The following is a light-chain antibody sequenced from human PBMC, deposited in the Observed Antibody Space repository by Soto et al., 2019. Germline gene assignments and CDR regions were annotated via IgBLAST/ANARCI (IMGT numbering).Light chain of an antibody. J-gene: IGKJ2*01. CDR2: GAS. V-gene: IGKV3-20*01. CDR3: QQYDSSPYT. CDR1: QSVSSSY. Sequence: EIVLTQSPGTLSLSPGERATLSCRASQSVSSSYLAWYQQKPGQAPRLLIYGASSRATGIPDRFSGSGSGTDFTLTISRLEPEDFAVYYWQQYDSSPYTFGQGTKLEIK.